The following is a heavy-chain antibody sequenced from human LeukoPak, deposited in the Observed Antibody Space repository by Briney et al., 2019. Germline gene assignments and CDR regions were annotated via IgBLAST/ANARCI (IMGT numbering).Heavy chain of an antibody. D-gene: IGHD3-22*01. CDR3: ARGLQGYYYDSSGYTTYYYYGMDV. J-gene: IGHJ6*02. Sequence: ASVKVSCKASGYTFTGYYMHWVRQAPGQGLEWMGWINPNSGGTNYAQKFQGRVTMTRDTSISTAYMELSRLRSDDTAVYYCARGLQGYYYDSSGYTTYYYYGMDVWGQGTTVTVSS. V-gene: IGHV1-2*02. CDR2: INPNSGGT. CDR1: GYTFTGYY.